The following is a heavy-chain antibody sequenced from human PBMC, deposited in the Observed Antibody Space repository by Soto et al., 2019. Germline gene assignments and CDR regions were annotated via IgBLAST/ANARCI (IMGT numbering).Heavy chain of an antibody. CDR3: AKALGEVSHESYDH. D-gene: IGHD3-16*02. J-gene: IGHJ4*02. V-gene: IGHV3-30*18. Sequence: QVQLAESGGGVVQPGRSLRLSCAASGFTFSSYGMHWVRQAPGKALEWVAIISYDGSNQYYADSVKGRFTISRDNSKNTLSLQMKSLGPEDTAVYYCAKALGEVSHESYDHWGQGVLVTVSS. CDR2: ISYDGSNQ. CDR1: GFTFSSYG.